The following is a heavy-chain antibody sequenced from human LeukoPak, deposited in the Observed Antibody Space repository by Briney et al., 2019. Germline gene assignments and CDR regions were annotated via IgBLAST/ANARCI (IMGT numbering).Heavy chain of an antibody. J-gene: IGHJ5*02. CDR1: GFTFSSYS. CDR3: ARGTYYYDSSGYFGHWFDP. CDR2: ISSSSSYI. Sequence: GGSLRLSCAASGFTFSSYSMNWVRQAPGKGLEWVSSISSSSSYIYYADSVKGRFTISRDNAKNSLYLQMNSLRAEDTAVYYCARGTYYYDSSGYFGHWFDPWGQGTLVTVSS. D-gene: IGHD3-22*01. V-gene: IGHV3-21*01.